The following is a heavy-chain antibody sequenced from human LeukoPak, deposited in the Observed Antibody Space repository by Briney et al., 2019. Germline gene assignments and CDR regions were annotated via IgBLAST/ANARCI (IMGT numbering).Heavy chain of an antibody. CDR3: ARGSDDYGDYLPFF. V-gene: IGHV1-18*01. CDR1: GYTFTSYG. D-gene: IGHD4-17*01. J-gene: IGHJ4*02. Sequence: ASVKVSCKASGYTFTSYGISWVRQAPGQGLEWMGWISAYNGNTNYAQKLQGRVTMTTDTSTSTAYMELRSLRSDDTAVYYCARGSDDYGDYLPFFWGQGTLVTASS. CDR2: ISAYNGNT.